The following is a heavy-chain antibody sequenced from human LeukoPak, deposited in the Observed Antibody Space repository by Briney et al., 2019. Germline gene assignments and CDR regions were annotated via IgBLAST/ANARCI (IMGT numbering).Heavy chain of an antibody. J-gene: IGHJ6*03. CDR3: AKDRNYMGATNYMDV. CDR1: GFTFSSYS. CDR2: IRYDGSNK. Sequence: PGGSLRLSCAASGFTFSSYSMNWVRQAPGKGLEWVAFIRYDGSNKYYADSVKGRFTISRDNSKNTLYLQMNSLRAEDTAVYYCAKDRNYMGATNYMDVWGKGTTVTISS. D-gene: IGHD4-11*01. V-gene: IGHV3-30*02.